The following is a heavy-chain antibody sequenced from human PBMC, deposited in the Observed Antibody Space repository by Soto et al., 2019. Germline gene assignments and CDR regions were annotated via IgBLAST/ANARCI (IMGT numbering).Heavy chain of an antibody. V-gene: IGHV2-5*01. CDR3: AHTQLTVVGYYFDY. CDR1: GFSLSTSGVG. D-gene: IGHD2-15*01. J-gene: IGHJ4*02. Sequence: QITLKESGPSLVKPTQPLTLTCTFSGFSLSTSGVGVGWIRQPPGKALEWLALIYWNDDKRYSPSLKSRLTITKDTSKNQVVLTKTNMDPVDTATYYCAHTQLTVVGYYFDYWGQGTLVTVSS. CDR2: IYWNDDK.